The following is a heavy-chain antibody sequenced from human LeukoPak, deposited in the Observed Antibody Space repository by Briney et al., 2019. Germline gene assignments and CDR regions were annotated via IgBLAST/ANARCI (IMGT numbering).Heavy chain of an antibody. CDR3: AELGITMIGGV. V-gene: IGHV3-21*01. CDR2: ISSSSSYI. J-gene: IGHJ6*04. D-gene: IGHD3-10*02. CDR1: GFTFSSYR. Sequence: GGSLRLSCAASGFTFSSYRMNWVRQAPGKGLEWVSSISSSSSYIYYADSVKGRFTISRDNAKNSPYLQMNSLRAEDTAVYYCAELGITMIGGVWGKGTTVTISS.